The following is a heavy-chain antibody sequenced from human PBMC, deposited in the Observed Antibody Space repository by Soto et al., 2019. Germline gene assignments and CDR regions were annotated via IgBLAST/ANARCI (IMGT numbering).Heavy chain of an antibody. Sequence: SETLSLTCTVSGGSISSGGYYWSWIRQHPGKGLEWIGYIYYSGSTYYNPSLKSRVTISVDTSKNQFSLKLSSVTAADTAVYYCARGSGSSWYYFDYWGQGTLVTVSS. CDR1: GGSISSGGYY. D-gene: IGHD6-13*01. CDR2: IYYSGST. CDR3: ARGSGSSWYYFDY. V-gene: IGHV4-31*03. J-gene: IGHJ4*02.